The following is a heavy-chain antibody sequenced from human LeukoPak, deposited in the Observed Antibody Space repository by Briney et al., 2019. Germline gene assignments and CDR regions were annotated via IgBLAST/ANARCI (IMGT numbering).Heavy chain of an antibody. CDR2: MTYDGSKR. Sequence: GGSLRLSCVVSGFTFSSYGMHWVRQAPGKGLEWVAFMTYDGSKRPYADSVKGRFTIYRDNTKNTLYLQKDGLRPEDTAVYYCAKNRRIFGRTLQRHYMDVWGKGTTVAVSS. J-gene: IGHJ6*03. D-gene: IGHD3-3*01. CDR3: AKNRRIFGRTLQRHYMDV. CDR1: GFTFSSYG. V-gene: IGHV3-30*02.